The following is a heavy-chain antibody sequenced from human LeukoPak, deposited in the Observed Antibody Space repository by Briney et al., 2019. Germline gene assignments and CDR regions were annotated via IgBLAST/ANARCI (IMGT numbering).Heavy chain of an antibody. CDR2: ISWNSGSI. D-gene: IGHD2-15*01. CDR3: ARAIGGSGGSWYYYGMDV. J-gene: IGHJ6*04. CDR1: GFTFDDYA. V-gene: IGHV3-9*01. Sequence: GGSLRLSCAASGFTFDDYAMHWVRQAPGKGLEWVSGISWNSGSIGYADSVKGRFTICRDNSKNTLYLQMNSLRAEDTAVYYCARAIGGSGGSWYYYGMDVWGKGTTVTVSS.